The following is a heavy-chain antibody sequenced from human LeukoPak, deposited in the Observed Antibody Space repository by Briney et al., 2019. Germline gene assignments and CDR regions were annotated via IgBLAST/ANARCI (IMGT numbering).Heavy chain of an antibody. CDR1: GFKFSDLY. CDR2: SRNKASSYTT. Sequence: PGGSLRLSCAASGFKFSDLYIDWVRQARGKGLEWGGRSRNKASSYTTEYAACVVGRFTISRDVSDSSSYLQMNSLRSEHTAVYYCGRIAINANNGMDVWGQGTTVTVSS. V-gene: IGHV3-72*01. CDR3: GRIAINANNGMDV. D-gene: IGHD2-21*01. J-gene: IGHJ6*02.